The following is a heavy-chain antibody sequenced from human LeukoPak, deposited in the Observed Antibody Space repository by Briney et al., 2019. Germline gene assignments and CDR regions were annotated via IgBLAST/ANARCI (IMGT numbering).Heavy chain of an antibody. Sequence: GGSLRPSCAASGFTFSTYAMNWVRQAPGKGLEWVSAISGSGGSTYYADSVKGRFTISRDNSKNTVYLQMNSLRAEDTAEYYCAKGFYYDSSGSSVKGYYFDYWGQGTLVTVSS. CDR3: AKGFYYDSSGSSVKGYYFDY. CDR2: ISGSGGST. CDR1: GFTFSTYA. J-gene: IGHJ4*02. D-gene: IGHD3-22*01. V-gene: IGHV3-23*01.